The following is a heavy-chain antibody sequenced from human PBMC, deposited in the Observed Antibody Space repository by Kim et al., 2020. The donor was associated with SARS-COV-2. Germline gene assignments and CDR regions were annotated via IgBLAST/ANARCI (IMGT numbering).Heavy chain of an antibody. CDR1: GFTFSSYS. D-gene: IGHD4-4*01. CDR2: ISSSSSYI. V-gene: IGHV3-21*01. Sequence: GGSLRLSCAASGFTFSSYSMNWVRQAPGKGLEWVSSISSSSSYIYYADSVKGRFTISRDNAKNSLYLQMNSLRAEDTAVYYCARDYSNYPSYYYGMDVWGQGTTVTVSS. CDR3: ARDYSNYPSYYYGMDV. J-gene: IGHJ6*02.